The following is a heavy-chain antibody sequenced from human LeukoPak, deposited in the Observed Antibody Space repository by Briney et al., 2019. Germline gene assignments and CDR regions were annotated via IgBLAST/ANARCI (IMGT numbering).Heavy chain of an antibody. Sequence: PGGSLRLSCAASGFTVSSNYMSWVRQAPGKGLEWVSVIYSGGSTYYADFLKGRFTVSRDNSKNTLYLQMNSLRVEDTAVYYCARDRGYYDSSGYPLFYYYYGMDVWGQGTTVTVSS. CDR3: ARDRGYYDSSGYPLFYYYYGMDV. V-gene: IGHV3-53*01. CDR1: GFTVSSNY. CDR2: IYSGGST. D-gene: IGHD3-22*01. J-gene: IGHJ6*02.